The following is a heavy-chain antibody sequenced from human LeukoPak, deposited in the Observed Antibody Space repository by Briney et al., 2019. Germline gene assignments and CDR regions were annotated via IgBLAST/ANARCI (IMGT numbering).Heavy chain of an antibody. V-gene: IGHV3-21*01. J-gene: IGHJ4*02. Sequence: GGSLRLSCAASGFTFSSYSMNWVRQAPGKGLEWVSSISSSSSYIYYADPVKGRFTISRDNAKNSLYLQMNSLRAEDTAVYYCARDSAIFGVVITDYWGQGTLVTVSS. CDR3: ARDSAIFGVVITDY. CDR1: GFTFSSYS. D-gene: IGHD3-3*01. CDR2: ISSSSSYI.